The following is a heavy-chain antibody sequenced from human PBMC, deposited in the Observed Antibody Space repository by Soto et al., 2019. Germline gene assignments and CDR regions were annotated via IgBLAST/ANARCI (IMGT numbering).Heavy chain of an antibody. CDR2: ISYDGSNK. V-gene: IGHV3-30-3*01. CDR1: VFTFSSYA. J-gene: IGHJ5*02. CDR3: ARDQGCSSTSCYHWFDP. D-gene: IGHD2-2*01. Sequence: PGGSLRLSCAASVFTFSSYAMHLVRQSPGKGLDWVAVISYDGSNKYYADSVKGRFTISRDNSKNTLYLQMKSLRAEYTAVYYCARDQGCSSTSCYHWFDPSGQGTMVTVSS.